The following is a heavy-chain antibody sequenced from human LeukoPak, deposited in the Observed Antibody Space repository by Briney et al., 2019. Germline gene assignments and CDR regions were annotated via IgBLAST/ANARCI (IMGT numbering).Heavy chain of an antibody. Sequence: ASVKVSCKASGYTFTSYGISRVRQAPGQGLEWMGWISAYNGNTNYAQKLQGRVTMTTDTSTSTAYMELSSLRSEDTAVYYCARDRQLERYYYYMDVWGKGTTVTVSS. CDR1: GYTFTSYG. CDR2: ISAYNGNT. D-gene: IGHD1-1*01. CDR3: ARDRQLERYYYYMDV. V-gene: IGHV1-18*01. J-gene: IGHJ6*03.